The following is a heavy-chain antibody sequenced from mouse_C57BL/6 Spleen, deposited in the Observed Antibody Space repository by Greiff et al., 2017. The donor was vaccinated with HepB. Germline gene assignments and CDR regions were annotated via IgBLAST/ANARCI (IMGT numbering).Heavy chain of an antibody. V-gene: IGHV1-78*01. CDR3: ARNEYYGSSWFAY. D-gene: IGHD1-1*01. CDR2: IYPRDGST. J-gene: IGHJ3*01. CDR1: GYTFTDHT. Sequence: VQLQQSDAELVKPGASVKISCKVSGYTFTDHTIHWMKQRPEQGLEWIGYIYPRDGSTKYNEKFKGKATLTADKSSSTAYMQLNSLTSEDSAVYFGARNEYYGSSWFAYWGQGTLVTVSA.